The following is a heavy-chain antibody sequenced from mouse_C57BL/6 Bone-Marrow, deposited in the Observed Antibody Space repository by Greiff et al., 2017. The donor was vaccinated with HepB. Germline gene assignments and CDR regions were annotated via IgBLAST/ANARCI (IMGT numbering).Heavy chain of an antibody. CDR3: ASLGRGDY. V-gene: IGHV5-4*03. CDR2: ISDGGSYT. D-gene: IGHD4-1*01. Sequence: EVKLMESGGGLVKPGGSLKLSCAASGFTFSSYAMSWVRQTPEKRLEWVATISDGGSYTYYPENVKGRFTISRDNAKNNLYLQMSHLKSEDTAMYYCASLGRGDYWGQGTTLTVSS. J-gene: IGHJ2*01. CDR1: GFTFSSYA.